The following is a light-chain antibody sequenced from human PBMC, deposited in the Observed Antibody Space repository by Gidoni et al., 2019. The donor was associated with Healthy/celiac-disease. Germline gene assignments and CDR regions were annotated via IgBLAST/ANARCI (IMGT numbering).Light chain of an antibody. Sequence: SVSSNLAWYQQKPGQAPRLLIYGASTRATGIPARFSGSGSGTEFTLTISSLQSEDFAVYDCQQYNNWPALTFGGGTKVEIK. CDR1: SVSSN. CDR2: GAS. V-gene: IGKV3-15*01. J-gene: IGKJ4*01. CDR3: QQYNNWPALT.